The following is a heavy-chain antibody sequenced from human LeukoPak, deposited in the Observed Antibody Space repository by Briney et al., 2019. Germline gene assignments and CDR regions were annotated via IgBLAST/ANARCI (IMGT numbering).Heavy chain of an antibody. CDR1: GYTFTSYY. D-gene: IGHD1-26*01. Sequence: ASVKVSCKASGYTFTSYYMHWLRQAPGQGLEWMGWINPNSGGTNYPQKFQGRVAMTRDKSISTAYMELSRLRSADTAVYYCARTWSGSYAYWGQGTLVTVSS. J-gene: IGHJ4*02. CDR3: ARTWSGSYAY. CDR2: INPNSGGT. V-gene: IGHV1-2*02.